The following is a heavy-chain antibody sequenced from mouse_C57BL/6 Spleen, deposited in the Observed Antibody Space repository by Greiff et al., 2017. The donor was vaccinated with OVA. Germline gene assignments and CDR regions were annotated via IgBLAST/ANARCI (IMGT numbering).Heavy chain of an antibody. CDR2: IDPSDSST. D-gene: IGHD1-1*01. CDR3: ARSYYGSPPNV. V-gene: IGHV1-69*01. Sequence: QVQLKQPGAELVMPGASVKLSCKASGYTFTSYWMHWVKQRPGQGLEWIGEIDPSDSSTNYNQKFKGKSTLTVDKSSSTAYMQLSSLTSEDSAVYYCARSYYGSPPNVWGTGTTVTVSS. CDR1: GYTFTSYW. J-gene: IGHJ1*03.